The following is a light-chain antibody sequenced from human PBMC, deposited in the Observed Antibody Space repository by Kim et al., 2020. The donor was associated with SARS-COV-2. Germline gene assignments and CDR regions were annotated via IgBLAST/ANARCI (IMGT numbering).Light chain of an antibody. Sequence: SSELTQDPAVSVALGQTVRITCQGDSLRSYYASWYQQKPGQAPVLVIYGKNNRPSGIPDRFSGSSSGNTASLTITGAQAEDEADYYCNSHWVFGGGTQLTVL. V-gene: IGLV3-19*01. J-gene: IGLJ3*02. CDR2: GKN. CDR1: SLRSYY. CDR3: NSHWV.